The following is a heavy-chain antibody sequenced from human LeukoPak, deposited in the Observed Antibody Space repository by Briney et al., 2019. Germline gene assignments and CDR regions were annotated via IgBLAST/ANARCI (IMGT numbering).Heavy chain of an antibody. CDR1: GFEFSNYY. D-gene: IGHD5-18*01. CDR3: ARSLSIQLWGPFDKPAPSYYYYGMDV. J-gene: IGHJ6*02. CDR2: IGGRGADI. V-gene: IGHV3-11*01. Sequence: GGSLRLSCAASGFEFSNYYMTWIRQSPGKGLEWVSYIGGRGADIYDIHYAVSVKGRFTISRDNAKKSLHLQMNSLRAEDTAVYYCARSLSIQLWGPFDKPAPSYYYYGMDVWGQGTTVTVSS.